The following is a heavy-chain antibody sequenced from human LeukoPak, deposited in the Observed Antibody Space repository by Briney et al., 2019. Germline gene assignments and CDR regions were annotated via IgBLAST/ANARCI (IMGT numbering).Heavy chain of an antibody. J-gene: IGHJ4*02. CDR1: GFTFSNAW. CDR2: IKSKTGGGTT. D-gene: IGHD3-10*01. CDR3: TKARRYYYGSGSFFSYYFDY. Sequence: GGSLRLSCAASGFTFSNAWMSWVRQAPGKGLEWVGRIKSKTGGGTTDYAAPVKGRFTISGDDSKNTLYLQMNSLKTEDTAVYYCTKARRYYYGSGSFFSYYFDYWGQGTLVTASS. V-gene: IGHV3-15*01.